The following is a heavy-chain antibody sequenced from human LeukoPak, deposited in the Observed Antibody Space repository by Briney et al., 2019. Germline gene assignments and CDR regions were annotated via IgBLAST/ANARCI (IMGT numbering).Heavy chain of an antibody. Sequence: GVSLRLSCVASGLTFSTYGTSWVRQAPGKGLEWVSGLSGGGDTTYYADSVKGRFTISRDISKNSLYLQMNSLRAEDTAVYYCANDPRGPYYWGQGILVTVSS. V-gene: IGHV3-23*01. J-gene: IGHJ4*02. CDR3: ANDPRGPYY. CDR1: GLTFSTYG. D-gene: IGHD6-25*01. CDR2: LSGGGDTT.